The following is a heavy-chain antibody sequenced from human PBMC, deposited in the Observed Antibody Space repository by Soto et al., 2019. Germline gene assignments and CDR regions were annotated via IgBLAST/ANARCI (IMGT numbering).Heavy chain of an antibody. J-gene: IGHJ3*02. V-gene: IGHV4-39*01. CDR2: IYYSGST. Sequence: PSETLSPTCTVSGGSISSSSYYWGGIRQPPGKGLEWIGSIYYSGSTYYNPSLKSRVTISVDTSKNQFSLKLSSVTAADTAVYYCARLNRRDSSGYYYGFNAFDIWGQGTMVTVSS. CDR3: ARLNRRDSSGYYYGFNAFDI. D-gene: IGHD3-22*01. CDR1: GGSISSSSYY.